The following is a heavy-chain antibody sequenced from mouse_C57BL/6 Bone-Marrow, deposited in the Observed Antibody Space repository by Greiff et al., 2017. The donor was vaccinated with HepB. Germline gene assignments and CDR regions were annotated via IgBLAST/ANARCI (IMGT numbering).Heavy chain of an antibody. J-gene: IGHJ2*01. CDR2: FHPYNDDT. D-gene: IGHD2-4*01. CDR1: GYTFTTYP. Sequence: QVQLKESGAELVKPGASVKMSCKASGYTFTTYPIERMKQNHGKSLEWIGNFHPYNDDTKYNEKFKGKATLTVQKSSSTVYLELSRVTSDDSSVYYCARPIYYDYYFDYWGQGTTLTVSS. V-gene: IGHV1-47*01. CDR3: ARPIYYDYYFDY.